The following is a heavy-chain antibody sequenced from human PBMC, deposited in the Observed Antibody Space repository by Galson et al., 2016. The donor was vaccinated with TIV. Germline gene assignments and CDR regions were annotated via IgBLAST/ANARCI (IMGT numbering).Heavy chain of an antibody. V-gene: IGHV6-1*01. Sequence: CAISGDSVSGNSGAWNWLRQSPSRGLEWLGRTYHNSKWFNDCATSVKSRIIIISDTSKNQVSLQINSVTPEDTAVYYCARFTWDLRAFEVWGQGTMVTVSS. D-gene: IGHD1-26*01. J-gene: IGHJ3*01. CDR3: ARFTWDLRAFEV. CDR1: GDSVSGNSGA. CDR2: TYHNSKWFN.